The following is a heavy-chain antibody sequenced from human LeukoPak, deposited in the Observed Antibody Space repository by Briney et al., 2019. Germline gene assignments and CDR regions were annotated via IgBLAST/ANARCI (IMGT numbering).Heavy chain of an antibody. D-gene: IGHD3/OR15-3a*01. CDR2: IYYSGNT. J-gene: IGHJ4*02. CDR3: ARQTGSGLFILP. Sequence: NPSETLSPTCTVSGVSISSSNSYWGWIRQPPGKGLEWIGSIYYSGNTYYNASLKSQVSISIDTSKNQFSLKLTSVTAADTAVYYCARQTGSGLFILPGGQGTLVTVSS. CDR1: GVSISSSNSY. V-gene: IGHV4-39*01.